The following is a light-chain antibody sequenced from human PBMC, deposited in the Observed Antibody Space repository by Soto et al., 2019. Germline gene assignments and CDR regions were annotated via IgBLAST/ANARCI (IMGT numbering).Light chain of an antibody. CDR2: EVS. J-gene: IGLJ2*01. V-gene: IGLV2-8*01. Sequence: QSALTQPPSASGSPGQSVTISCTGTSSDVGGYNYVSWYQQHPGKAPKLMIYEVSKRPSVVPDRFSGSKSGNTASLTVSGLQAEDEADYYCSSYAGSNNWGVFGGGTKLTVL. CDR1: SSDVGGYNY. CDR3: SSYAGSNNWGV.